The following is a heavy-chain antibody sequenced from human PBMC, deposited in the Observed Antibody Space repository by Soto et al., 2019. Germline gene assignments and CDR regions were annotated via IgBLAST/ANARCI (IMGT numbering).Heavy chain of an antibody. J-gene: IGHJ4*02. CDR2: IYYSGST. CDR3: ARGVVPAASPFDY. CDR1: GGSISSGDYY. D-gene: IGHD2-2*01. Sequence: TSETLSLTCTVSGGSISSGDYYWSWIRQPPGKGLEWIGYIYYSGSTYYNPSLKSRVTISVDTSKNQFSLKLSSVTAADTAVYYCARGVVPAASPFDYWGQGTLVTVSS. V-gene: IGHV4-30-4*01.